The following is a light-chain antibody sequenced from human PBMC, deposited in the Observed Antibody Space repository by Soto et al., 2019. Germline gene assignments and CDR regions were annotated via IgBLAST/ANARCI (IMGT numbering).Light chain of an antibody. CDR3: QQYGSSPPYT. Sequence: EIVLTQSPGTLSLSPGARATLSCMASQSVSSSYLAWYQQKPGQAPRLLIDGASSRATGIPDRFSGSGSGTDFTLTISRLEPEDCAVYYCQQYGSSPPYTFGQGTKLEIK. CDR2: GAS. V-gene: IGKV3-20*01. CDR1: QSVSSSY. J-gene: IGKJ2*01.